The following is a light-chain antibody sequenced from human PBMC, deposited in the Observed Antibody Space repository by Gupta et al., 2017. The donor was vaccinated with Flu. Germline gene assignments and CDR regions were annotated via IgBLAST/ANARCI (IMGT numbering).Light chain of an antibody. CDR1: QGIRND. J-gene: IGKJ1*01. V-gene: IGKV1-6*01. Sequence: GDRVTITCRASQGIRNDLGWFQQKPGKAPKLLIYAASSLQSGVPSRFSGSGSDTDFTLTISSLQPEDFATYYCRQNYNYPRAFGQGTKVEIK. CDR2: AAS. CDR3: RQNYNYPRA.